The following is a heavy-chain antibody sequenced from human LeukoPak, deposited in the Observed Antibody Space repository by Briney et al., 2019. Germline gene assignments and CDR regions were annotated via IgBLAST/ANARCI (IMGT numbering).Heavy chain of an antibody. D-gene: IGHD6-19*01. J-gene: IGHJ3*02. CDR2: INSDGSST. V-gene: IGHV3-74*01. CDR1: GFTFSSYW. CDR3: AKDTSSGWDAFDI. Sequence: PGGSLRLSCAASGFTFSSYWMHWVRQAPGKGLVWVSRINSDGSSTSYADSVKGRFTISRDNAKNSLYLQMNSLRAEDMALYYCAKDTSSGWDAFDIWGQGTMVTVSS.